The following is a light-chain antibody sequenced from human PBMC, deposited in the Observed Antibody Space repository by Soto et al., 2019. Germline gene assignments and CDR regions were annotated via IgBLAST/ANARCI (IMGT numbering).Light chain of an antibody. CDR2: KAS. CDR1: QSISSW. V-gene: IGKV1-5*03. Sequence: DIQMTQSPSTLSASVGDRVTITCRASQSISSWLAWYQQKPGKAPKLLIYKASSLESGVPSRFSGSGSGTEFTLTISSLQPDDFSTYYCQQYNSYPYTFGQGTKLEIK. J-gene: IGKJ2*01. CDR3: QQYNSYPYT.